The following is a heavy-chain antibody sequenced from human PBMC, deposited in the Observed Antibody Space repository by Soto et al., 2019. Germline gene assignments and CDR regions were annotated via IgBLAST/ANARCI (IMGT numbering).Heavy chain of an antibody. J-gene: IGHJ6*02. Sequence: EVQLVESGGGLVQPGGSLRLSCAASGFTFSSYEMNWVRQAPGKGLEWVSYISSSGSTIYYADSVKGRFTISRDNAKNSLYMQMNSLRAEDTAVYYCARDRGSSWSSISYYYYGMDVWGQGTTVTVSS. CDR1: GFTFSSYE. D-gene: IGHD6-13*01. CDR2: ISSSGSTI. CDR3: ARDRGSSWSSISYYYYGMDV. V-gene: IGHV3-48*03.